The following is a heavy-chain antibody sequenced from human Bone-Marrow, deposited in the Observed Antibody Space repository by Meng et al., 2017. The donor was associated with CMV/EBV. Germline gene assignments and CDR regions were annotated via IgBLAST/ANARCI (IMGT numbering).Heavy chain of an antibody. CDR2: ISYDGSNK. J-gene: IGHJ4*02. Sequence: GGSLRLSCAASGLTFSSYAMYWVRQAPGKGPEWVAVISYDGSNKYYADSVKGRFTISRDNSKNTLYLQMNSLRAEDTAVYYCAKDFSPIDSSRSPGYWGQGTLVTVSS. D-gene: IGHD3-22*01. CDR3: AKDFSPIDSSRSPGY. V-gene: IGHV3-30-3*01. CDR1: GLTFSSYA.